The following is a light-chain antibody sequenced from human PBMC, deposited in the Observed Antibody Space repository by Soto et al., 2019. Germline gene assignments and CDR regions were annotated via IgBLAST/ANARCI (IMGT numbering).Light chain of an antibody. J-gene: IGLJ3*02. CDR2: GVS. CDR1: SSDVGGYGY. CDR3: CSYAGNGAWV. V-gene: IGLV2-14*01. Sequence: QSALTQPASVSGSPGQSITISCTGTSSDVGGYGYVSWYQQHPGKAPKLMIYGVSNRPSGISNRFSGSKSANTASLTISGLQAEDEADFFCCSYAGNGAWVFGGGTKLTVL.